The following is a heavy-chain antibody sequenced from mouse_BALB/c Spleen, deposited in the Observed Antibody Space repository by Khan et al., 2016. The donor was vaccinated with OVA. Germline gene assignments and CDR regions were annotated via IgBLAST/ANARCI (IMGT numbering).Heavy chain of an antibody. CDR3: ARGAYYRYDGYFDV. V-gene: IGHV1-18*01. D-gene: IGHD2-14*01. CDR2: IIPNNGGT. J-gene: IGHJ1*01. Sequence: VQLKQSGPELVKPGASVKISCKTSGYTFTEYTMHWVKQSHGKSLEWIGGIIPNNGGTNYNQKFKGKATLTVDKSSSTAYMELRSLTSEDSAVYCCARGAYYRYDGYFDVGGAGTTVTVSS. CDR1: GYTFTEYT.